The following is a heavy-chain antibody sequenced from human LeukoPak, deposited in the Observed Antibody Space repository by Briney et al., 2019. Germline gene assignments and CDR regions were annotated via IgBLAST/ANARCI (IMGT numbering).Heavy chain of an antibody. Sequence: GGSLTLSCAASGFTFSSYSMNWVRQAPGEGLEWVSYISSSSSTIYYADSVKGRFTISRDNAKNSLYLQMNSLRAEDTAVYYCARVVRDSFDYWGQGTLVTVSS. J-gene: IGHJ4*02. D-gene: IGHD3-10*01. CDR1: GFTFSSYS. CDR3: ARVVRDSFDY. V-gene: IGHV3-48*04. CDR2: ISSSSSTI.